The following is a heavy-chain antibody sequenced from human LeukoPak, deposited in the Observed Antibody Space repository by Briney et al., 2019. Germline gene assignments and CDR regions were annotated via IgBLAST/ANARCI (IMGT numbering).Heavy chain of an antibody. Sequence: SETLSLTCGVSGGSLTSRDCWSWVRQPPGKGLEWIGEICLDGRIHYPPSLKSRISISIDRSKDQFSLNLISVAAADTAICFCASQGGRRNDFWGQGTLVTVSS. J-gene: IGHJ4*02. CDR1: GGSLTSRDC. D-gene: IGHD2-15*01. CDR3: ASQGGRRNDF. V-gene: IGHV4-4*02. CDR2: ICLDGRI.